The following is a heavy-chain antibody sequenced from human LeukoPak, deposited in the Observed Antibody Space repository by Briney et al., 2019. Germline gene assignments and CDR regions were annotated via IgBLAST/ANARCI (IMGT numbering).Heavy chain of an antibody. J-gene: IGHJ4*02. CDR2: IYYSGST. V-gene: IGHV4-39*01. CDR3: ARQLGYCSSTSCYADKVDY. Sequence: KLSETLSLTCTVSGGSISSSSYYWGWIRQPPGKGLEWIGSIYYSGSTYYNPSLKSRVTISVDTSKNRFSLKLSSVTAADTAVYYCARQLGYCSSTSCYADKVDYWGQGTLVTVSS. D-gene: IGHD2-2*01. CDR1: GGSISSSSYY.